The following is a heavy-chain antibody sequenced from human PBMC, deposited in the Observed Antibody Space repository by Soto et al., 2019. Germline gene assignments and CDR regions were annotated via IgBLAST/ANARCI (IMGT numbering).Heavy chain of an antibody. J-gene: IGHJ5*02. CDR2: IYHSGST. CDR1: GGSISSGGYS. D-gene: IGHD3-3*01. Sequence: QLQLQESGSGLVKPSQTLSLTCAVSGGSISSGGYSWSWIRQPPGKGLEWIGYIYHSGSTYYNPSLKRRVTISVDRSKNQFSLKLSFVTAADTAVYYWARGITIFGVVPGRGSWFDPWGQGTLVTVSS. CDR3: ARGITIFGVVPGRGSWFDP. V-gene: IGHV4-30-2*01.